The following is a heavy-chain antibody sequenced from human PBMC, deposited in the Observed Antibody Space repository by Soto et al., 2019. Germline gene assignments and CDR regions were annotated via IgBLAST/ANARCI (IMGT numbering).Heavy chain of an antibody. Sequence: GGSLRLSCAASGFTFSSYAMSWVRQAPGKGLEWVSAISGSGGSTYYADSVKGRFTISRDNSKNTLYLQMNSLRAEDTAVYYCANDFWSGYCRSGVWNYYYGMDVWGQGTTVTVSS. CDR1: GFTFSSYA. CDR3: ANDFWSGYCRSGVWNYYYGMDV. CDR2: ISGSGGST. J-gene: IGHJ6*02. D-gene: IGHD3-3*01. V-gene: IGHV3-23*01.